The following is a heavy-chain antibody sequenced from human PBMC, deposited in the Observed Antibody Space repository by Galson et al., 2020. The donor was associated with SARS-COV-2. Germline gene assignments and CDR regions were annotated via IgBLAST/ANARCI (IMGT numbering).Heavy chain of an antibody. D-gene: IGHD3-3*01. V-gene: IGHV4-59*01. Sequence: SETLSLTCTVSGGSFGSYYWNWIRQSPGKGLEWIGYFYYYGNTKYNSSLKSRVAISVDTSKTQFSLKLSSVTAADTAVYYCARGDTIFGVVHWGRGTQVTVSS. J-gene: IGHJ4*02. CDR1: GGSFGSYY. CDR2: FYYYGNT. CDR3: ARGDTIFGVVH.